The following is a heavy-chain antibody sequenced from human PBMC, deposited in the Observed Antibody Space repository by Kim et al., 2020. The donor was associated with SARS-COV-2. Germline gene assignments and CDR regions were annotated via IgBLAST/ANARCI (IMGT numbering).Heavy chain of an antibody. Sequence: SVKVSCKASGGTFSSYAISWVRQAPGQGLEWMGGIIPIFGTANYAQKFQGRVTITADESTSTAYMELSSLRSEDTAVDYWSRNYGSGSYYTYATKTSYYYGMDVWGQGTTVTVSS. D-gene: IGHD3-10*01. CDR3: SRNYGSGSYYTYATKTSYYYGMDV. V-gene: IGHV1-69*13. J-gene: IGHJ6*02. CDR1: GGTFSSYA. CDR2: IIPIFGTA.